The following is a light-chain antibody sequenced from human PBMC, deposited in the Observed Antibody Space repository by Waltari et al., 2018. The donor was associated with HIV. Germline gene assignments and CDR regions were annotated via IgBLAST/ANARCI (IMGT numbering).Light chain of an antibody. J-gene: IGLJ2*01. CDR2: DVT. CDR3: TSFRPTSAPVV. Sequence: QSALTQPASVSGSPGQSITISCTGISSYVGAYDYVSWYQQYPGKAPKLILYDVTKRPSGVSDRFSGSKSGNTASLTISGLQVEDEGDYYCTSFRPTSAPVVFGGGTKLTVL. V-gene: IGLV2-14*03. CDR1: SSYVGAYDY.